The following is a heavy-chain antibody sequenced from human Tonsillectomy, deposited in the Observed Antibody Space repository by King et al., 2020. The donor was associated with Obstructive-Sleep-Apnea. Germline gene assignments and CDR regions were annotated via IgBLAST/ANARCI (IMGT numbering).Heavy chain of an antibody. CDR2: INHSGST. D-gene: IGHD3-10*01. J-gene: IGHJ4*02. CDR3: AGGYYYGSGSGFDY. CDR1: GGSFSGYY. V-gene: IGHV4-34*01. Sequence: VQLQQWGAGLLKPSETLSLTCAVYGGSFSGYYWSWIRQPPGKGLEWIGEINHSGSTNYNPSLKSRVTISVDTSKNQFSLKLSSVTAADTAVYYCAGGYYYGSGSGFDYWGQGTLVTVSS.